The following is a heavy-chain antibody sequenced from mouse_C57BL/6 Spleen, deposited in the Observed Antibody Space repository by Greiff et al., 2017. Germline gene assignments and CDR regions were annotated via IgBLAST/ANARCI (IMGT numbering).Heavy chain of an antibody. J-gene: IGHJ4*01. Sequence: QVQLQQSGAELVRPGASVTLSCKASGYTFTDYEMHWVKQTPVHGLEWIGAIDPETGGTAYNQKFKGKAIQTADKSSSTAYMELRSLTSEDSAVYYCTRTTGSAMDYWGQGTSVTVSS. V-gene: IGHV1-15*01. CDR2: IDPETGGT. D-gene: IGHD4-1*01. CDR1: GYTFTDYE. CDR3: TRTTGSAMDY.